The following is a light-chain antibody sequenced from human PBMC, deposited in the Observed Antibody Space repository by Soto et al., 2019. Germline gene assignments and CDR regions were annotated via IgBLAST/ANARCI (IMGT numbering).Light chain of an antibody. V-gene: IGLV2-14*01. CDR1: SSDIGGYNY. CDR2: DVS. J-gene: IGLJ1*01. CDR3: SPYTSRSTGV. Sequence: QSVLTQPASVSGSPGQSITISCTGTSSDIGGYNYVSWYQQHPGKAPKLMIYDVSNRPSGVSNRFSGSKSGNTASLTISGLQAEDEADYYCSPYTSRSTGVFGTGTKVTVL.